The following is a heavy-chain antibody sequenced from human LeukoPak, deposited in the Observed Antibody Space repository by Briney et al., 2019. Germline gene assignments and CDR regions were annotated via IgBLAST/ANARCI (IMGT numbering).Heavy chain of an antibody. CDR2: ISANSGNT. Sequence: ASVKVSCKSSGYSFRRNGISWVRQAPGQRLEWMAWISANSGNTNYAQNFQDRVTLTTDTSTSTAYMELRSLRSDDTAVYYCARDVNYAFDYWGQGTLVTVSS. V-gene: IGHV1-18*01. CDR3: ARDVNYAFDY. J-gene: IGHJ4*02. D-gene: IGHD3-16*01. CDR1: GYSFRRNG.